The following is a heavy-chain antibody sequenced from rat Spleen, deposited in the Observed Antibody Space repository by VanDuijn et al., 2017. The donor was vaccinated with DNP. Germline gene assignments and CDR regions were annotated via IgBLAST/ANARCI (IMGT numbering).Heavy chain of an antibody. D-gene: IGHD1-4*01. J-gene: IGHJ4*01. CDR2: ISYSGST. CDR1: GHSITSNY. V-gene: IGHV3-1*01. CDR3: ARSKLPGYVMDA. Sequence: EVQLQESGPGLVKPSQSLSLTCSVTGHSITSNYWAWIRRFPGNKMEYIGHISYSGSTNYNPSLKSRFSITRDTSKNQFFLQLNSVTTEDTATYYCARSKLPGYVMDAWGQGASVTVSS.